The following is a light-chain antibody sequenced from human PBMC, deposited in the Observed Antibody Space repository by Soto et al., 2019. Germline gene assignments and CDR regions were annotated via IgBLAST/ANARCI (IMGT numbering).Light chain of an antibody. CDR1: QSVSSSY. CDR3: QQYGSSPT. CDR2: GAS. Sequence: EIVLTQSPGTLSLSPGERATLSCRANQSVSSSYLAWYQQKPGQAPRLLIYGASSKATGIPDRFSGSGSGTDFTLTISRLEPEDFAVYYCQQYGSSPTFGQGTKREIK. V-gene: IGKV3-20*01. J-gene: IGKJ2*01.